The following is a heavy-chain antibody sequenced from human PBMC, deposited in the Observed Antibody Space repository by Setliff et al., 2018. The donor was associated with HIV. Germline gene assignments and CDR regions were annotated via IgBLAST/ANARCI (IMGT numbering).Heavy chain of an antibody. J-gene: IGHJ4*02. CDR2: IKTEAEGYAT. V-gene: IGHV3-73*01. Sequence: PGESLKISCGASGFTFSGSPMHWVRQASGKGLEWVGRIKTEAEGYATAYAASVKGRFTISRDDSKNTAYLQMNSLKTEDTAIYYCTRPQYIYDNSDSDNLGQGALVTVSA. CDR3: TRPQYIYDNSDSDN. D-gene: IGHD3-22*01. CDR1: GFTFSGSP.